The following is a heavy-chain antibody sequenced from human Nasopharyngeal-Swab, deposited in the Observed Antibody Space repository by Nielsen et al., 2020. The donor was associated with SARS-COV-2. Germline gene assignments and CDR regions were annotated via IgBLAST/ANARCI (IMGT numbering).Heavy chain of an antibody. CDR3: GSQGGGDYYDSRRYYNYVMDV. CDR2: IIPIFGIA. D-gene: IGHD3-22*01. Sequence: SVQVSCKASGGTFSSYAISWVRQAPGQGLEWMGRIIPIFGIANYAQKLQGRVTITADKSTSTAYMELSSLRSEDTAVYYCGSQGGGDYYDSRRYYNYVMDVWGQGTTVTVSS. J-gene: IGHJ6*02. V-gene: IGHV1-69*04. CDR1: GGTFSSYA.